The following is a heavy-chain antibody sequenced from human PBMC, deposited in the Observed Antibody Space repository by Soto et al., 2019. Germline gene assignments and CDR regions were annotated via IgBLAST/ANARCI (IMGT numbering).Heavy chain of an antibody. J-gene: IGHJ4*02. D-gene: IGHD3-9*01. CDR1: GFTFSSYA. CDR2: ISGSGGST. CDR3: AKMDYDILTGYSDY. V-gene: IGHV3-23*01. Sequence: EVQLLESGGGLVQPGESLRLSCAASGFTFSSYAMSWVRQAPGKGLEWVSAISGSGGSTYYADSVKGRFTISRDNSKNTLYLQMNSLRAEDTAVYYCAKMDYDILTGYSDYWGQGTLVTVSS.